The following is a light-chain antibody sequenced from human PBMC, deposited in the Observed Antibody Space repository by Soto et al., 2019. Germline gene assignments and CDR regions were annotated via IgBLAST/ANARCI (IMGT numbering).Light chain of an antibody. CDR2: DAS. CDR1: QSVSSY. Sequence: EIVMTQSPATLSVSPGERATLSCRASQSVSSYLAWYQQKPGLHPRLLIYDASTRATGIPDRFSGSGSGTAFTLTISILQSADFAVYYCQQYSNWPPLYTFGRGTKLEIK. J-gene: IGKJ2*01. CDR3: QQYSNWPPLYT. V-gene: IGKV3-15*01.